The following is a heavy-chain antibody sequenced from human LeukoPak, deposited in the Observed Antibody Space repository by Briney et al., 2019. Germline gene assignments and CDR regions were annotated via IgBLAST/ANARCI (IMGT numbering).Heavy chain of an antibody. Sequence: PSETLSLTCAVYGGSFSGYYWSWIRQPPGKGLEWIGEINHSGSTNYNPSLKSRVTISVDTSKNQFSLKLSSVTAADTAVYYCARVGVRGVMVPIDYWGQGTLVTVSS. CDR1: GGSFSGYY. V-gene: IGHV4-34*01. CDR2: INHSGST. D-gene: IGHD3-10*01. J-gene: IGHJ4*02. CDR3: ARVGVRGVMVPIDY.